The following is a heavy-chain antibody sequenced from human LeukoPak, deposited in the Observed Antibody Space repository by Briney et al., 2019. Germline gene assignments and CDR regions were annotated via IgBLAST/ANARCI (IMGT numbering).Heavy chain of an antibody. J-gene: IGHJ4*02. CDR1: RGSYKGYY. CDR3: ARRLVNDADSQVSDD. V-gene: IGHV4-34*01. D-gene: IGHD6-19*01. CDR2: INDSGNT. Sequence: PSETLSLTCAVYRGSYKGYYWRWIRQFPGKGLEWIGEINDSGNTNYNPSLKSRVTLSVDTSKNEFSLRLGSVTAAYTAVYYCARRLVNDADSQVSDDWGQGILVTVSS.